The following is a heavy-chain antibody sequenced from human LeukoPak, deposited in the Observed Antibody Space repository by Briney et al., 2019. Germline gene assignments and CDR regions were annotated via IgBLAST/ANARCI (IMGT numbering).Heavy chain of an antibody. J-gene: IGHJ3*02. V-gene: IGHV1-69*04. CDR3: ARANSSGYWIVVDAFDI. CDR2: IIPILGIA. D-gene: IGHD3-22*01. CDR1: VGTFSIYA. Sequence: RAAVKVSCKASVGTFSIYAISWVRQAPGQGREWMGRIIPILGIANYAQKFQGRVTITADKSTSTAYMELSSLRSEDTAVYYCARANSSGYWIVVDAFDIWGQGTMVTVSS.